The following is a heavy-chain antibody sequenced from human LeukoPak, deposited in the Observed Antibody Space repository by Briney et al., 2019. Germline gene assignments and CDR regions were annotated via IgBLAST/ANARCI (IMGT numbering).Heavy chain of an antibody. V-gene: IGHV3-30*04. CDR2: VSYDGSNK. D-gene: IGHD2-15*01. CDR1: GFTFSSYA. Sequence: GGSLRLSCAASGFTFSSYAMHWVRQAPGKGLEWVAVVSYDGSNKYYADSVKGRFTISRDNSKNTLYLQMNSLRAEDTAVYYCARDRLGYWVPKNWFDPWGQGTLVTVSS. CDR3: ARDRLGYWVPKNWFDP. J-gene: IGHJ5*02.